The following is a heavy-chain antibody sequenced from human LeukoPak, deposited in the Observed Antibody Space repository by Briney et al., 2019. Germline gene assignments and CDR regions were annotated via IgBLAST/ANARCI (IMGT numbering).Heavy chain of an antibody. D-gene: IGHD6-13*01. J-gene: IGHJ6*02. CDR1: GFTFSSYW. V-gene: IGHV3-7*03. CDR3: ARDQYSSSWYLYYYGMDV. CDR2: IKRDGSEK. Sequence: GGSLRLSCAASGFTFSSYWMSWVRQAPGKGLEWVANIKRDGSEKYYVDSVKGRFTISRDNAKNSLYLQMNSLRAEDTAVYYCARDQYSSSWYLYYYGMDVWGQGTTVTVSS.